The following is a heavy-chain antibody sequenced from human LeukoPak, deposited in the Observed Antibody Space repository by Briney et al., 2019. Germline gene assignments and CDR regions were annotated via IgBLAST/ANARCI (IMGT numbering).Heavy chain of an antibody. J-gene: IGHJ5*02. CDR3: ARGVPIAAAGKWFDP. CDR1: RYTFTGYY. D-gene: IGHD6-13*01. CDR2: IDPNSGGT. V-gene: IGHV1-2*02. Sequence: ASVKVSCKASRYTFTGYYMHWVRQAPGQGLEWMGWIDPNSGGTNYAQKFQGRVTMTRDTSISTAYMELSRLRSDDTAVYYCARGVPIAAAGKWFDPWGKGTLVTVSS.